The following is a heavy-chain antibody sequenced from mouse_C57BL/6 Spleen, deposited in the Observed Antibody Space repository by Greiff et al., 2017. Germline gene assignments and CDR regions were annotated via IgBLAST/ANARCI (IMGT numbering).Heavy chain of an antibody. V-gene: IGHV14-4*01. CDR3: NTQGRRYLDFEV. CDR1: GFTIKDDY. D-gene: IGHD2-12*01. CDR2: IDPENGDT. J-gene: IGHJ1*03. Sequence: VQLQQSGAELVRPGASVKLSCTASGFTIKDDYMHWVKQRPEQGLEWIGWIDPENGDTDYSSKFQGKATITADTSSNTAYLQLSSLTSEDTAVYYCNTQGRRYLDFEVWGTGTTVTVSS.